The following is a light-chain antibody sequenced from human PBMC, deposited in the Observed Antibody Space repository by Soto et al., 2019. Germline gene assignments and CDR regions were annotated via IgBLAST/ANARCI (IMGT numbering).Light chain of an antibody. CDR2: GAS. CDR3: QQYGSSLFT. J-gene: IGKJ3*01. CDR1: QSVSSSY. V-gene: IGKV3-20*01. Sequence: EIVLTQSPGTLSLSPGKRATLSYRASQSVSSSYLAWYQQKPGQAPRLLIYGASSRATGIPDRFSGSGSGTDFTLTISRLEPEDFAVYYCQQYGSSLFTFGPGTKVDIK.